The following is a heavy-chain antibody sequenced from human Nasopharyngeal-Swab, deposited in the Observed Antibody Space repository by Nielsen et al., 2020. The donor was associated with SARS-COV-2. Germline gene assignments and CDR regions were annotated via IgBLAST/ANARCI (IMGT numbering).Heavy chain of an antibody. D-gene: IGHD3-3*01. V-gene: IGHV3-21*01. J-gene: IGHJ6*02. CDR2: ISSSSSYI. Sequence: GGSLRLSCAASGFTFSSYSMNWVRQAPGKGLEWVSSISSSSSYIYYADSVKGRFTISRDNAKNSLYLQMNSLRAEDTAAYYCARDSAVYDFWSGYSGYYYGMDVWGQGTTVTVSS. CDR1: GFTFSSYS. CDR3: ARDSAVYDFWSGYSGYYYGMDV.